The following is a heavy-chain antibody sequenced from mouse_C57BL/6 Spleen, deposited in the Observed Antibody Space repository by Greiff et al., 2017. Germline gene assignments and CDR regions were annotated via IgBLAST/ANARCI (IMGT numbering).Heavy chain of an antibody. V-gene: IGHV1-4*01. CDR2: INPSSGYT. CDR1: GYTFTSYT. CDR3: ARRGLNSNYAMDY. Sequence: VQLQQSGAELARPGASVKMSCKASGYTFTSYTMHWVKQRPGQGLEWIGYINPSSGYTTYNQKFKDKATLTADKSSSTAYMQLSSLTSEDSAVYYCARRGLNSNYAMDYWGQGTSVTVSS. J-gene: IGHJ4*01. D-gene: IGHD1-3*01.